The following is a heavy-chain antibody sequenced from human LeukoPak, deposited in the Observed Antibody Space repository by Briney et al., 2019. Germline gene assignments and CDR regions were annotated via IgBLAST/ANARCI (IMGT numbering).Heavy chain of an antibody. J-gene: IGHJ4*02. CDR3: AKGGHSYGYADY. CDR2: ISSVGSNK. CDR1: GFSFSTYA. Sequence: GSLRLSCAASGFSFSTYAMHWVRQAPGKGLEWVTAISSVGSNKNYADFVQGRFTSSRDNSKNSLYLQMNSLRAEDTAVYYCAKGGHSYGYADYWGQGTLVTVSS. V-gene: IGHV3-30*18. D-gene: IGHD5-18*01.